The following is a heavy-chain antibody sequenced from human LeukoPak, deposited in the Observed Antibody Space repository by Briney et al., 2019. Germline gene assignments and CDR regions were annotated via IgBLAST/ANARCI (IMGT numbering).Heavy chain of an antibody. J-gene: IGHJ4*02. CDR3: ARHGIGDSSRDYFDY. D-gene: IGHD6-13*01. CDR1: GGSISRSGNS. V-gene: IGHV4-39*01. Sequence: SETLSLTCTVSGGSISRSGNSWGWIRQPPGKGLEWIGSIYYSGSTYYNPSLKSRVTISIDTSKNQFSLKLNSVTAADTAVYYCARHGIGDSSRDYFDYWGQGTLVTVSS. CDR2: IYYSGST.